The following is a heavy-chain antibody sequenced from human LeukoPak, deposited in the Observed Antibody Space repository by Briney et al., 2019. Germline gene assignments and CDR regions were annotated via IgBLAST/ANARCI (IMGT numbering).Heavy chain of an antibody. D-gene: IGHD3-9*01. J-gene: IGHJ4*02. V-gene: IGHV3-64*04. CDR1: GFSFSNYS. CDR3: ARALGDILTGYPQGIGY. Sequence: GGSLRLSCAASGFSFSNYSMHWVRQAPGKGLEDVSVISSNGGSTYYANPVQGRFTISRDNSKNTLYLQMNSLRAEDTAVYYCARALGDILTGYPQGIGYWGQGTLVTVSS. CDR2: ISSNGGST.